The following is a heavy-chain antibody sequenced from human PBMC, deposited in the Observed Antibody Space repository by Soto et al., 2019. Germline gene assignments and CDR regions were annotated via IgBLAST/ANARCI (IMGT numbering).Heavy chain of an antibody. V-gene: IGHV3-23*01. CDR2: IIGIGDTA. CDR3: AKDYDYGDSLPFDY. D-gene: IGHD4-17*01. J-gene: IGHJ4*02. Sequence: EVLLLEAGGGLVQPGGSLRLSCAASGFSFRDYGMSWVRQAPGKGLEWLSAIIGIGDTAYYADSVRGRFTISRDNSKNTLYLQLNDLGAEDTAIYYCAKDYDYGDSLPFDYWGQGTLVTVSS. CDR1: GFSFRDYG.